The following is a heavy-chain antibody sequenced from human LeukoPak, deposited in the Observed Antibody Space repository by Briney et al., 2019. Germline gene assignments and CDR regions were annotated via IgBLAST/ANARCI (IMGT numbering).Heavy chain of an antibody. D-gene: IGHD4-17*01. CDR2: ISSSSSHI. V-gene: IGHV3-21*01. J-gene: IGHJ3*02. CDR3: AKDRLITVPKLEDDVFDI. CDR1: GFTFSSYS. Sequence: GGSLRLSCAASGFTFSSYSMNWVRQAPGKGLEWVSLISSSSSHIYYVDSVKGRFTISRDNAKNSLYLQMNSLRAEDTAVYYCAKDRLITVPKLEDDVFDIWGQGTMVTVSS.